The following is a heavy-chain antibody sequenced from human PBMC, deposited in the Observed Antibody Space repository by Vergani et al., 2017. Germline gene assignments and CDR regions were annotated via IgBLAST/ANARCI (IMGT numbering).Heavy chain of an antibody. V-gene: IGHV3-15*01. Sequence: VQLVESGGGVVQPGRSLRLSCAASGFTFSNAWMSWVRQAPGKGLEWVGRIKSKTDGGTTDYAAPVKGRFTISRDDSKNTLYLQMNSLKTEDTAVYYCTTSARPLWFGELFGFWGQGTLVTVSS. CDR3: TTSARPLWFGELFGF. J-gene: IGHJ4*02. CDR1: GFTFSNAW. CDR2: IKSKTDGGTT. D-gene: IGHD3-10*01.